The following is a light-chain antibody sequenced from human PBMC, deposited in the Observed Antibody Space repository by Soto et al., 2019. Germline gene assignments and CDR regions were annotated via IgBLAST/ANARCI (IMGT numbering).Light chain of an antibody. CDR2: RNN. Sequence: QSVLTQPPSASGTPGQRVTISCSGSSSNIGSNYVYWYQQLPGTAPKLLIYRNNQRPSGVPDRFSGSKSGTSASLAISGLRSEDESDYYGAAWDDSLSCRVVFGGGTKLTVL. CDR1: SSNIGSNY. J-gene: IGLJ2*01. V-gene: IGLV1-47*01. CDR3: AAWDDSLSCRVV.